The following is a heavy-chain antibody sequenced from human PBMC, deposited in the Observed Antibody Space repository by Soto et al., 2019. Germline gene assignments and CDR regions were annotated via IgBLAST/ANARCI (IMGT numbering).Heavy chain of an antibody. D-gene: IGHD2-21*02. CDR2: IDPSDSAT. J-gene: IGHJ4*02. CDR1: GYSFAGYW. Sequence: EVQLEQSGAEVKKAGESLRISCKGAGYSFAGYWITWVRQKPGQGLEWMGRIDPSDSATNYSPAFRGHVTISGDRSINTVYLQWNHLQASDTAVYYCARQMSTAETCHGVYYFDYWGQGTLVTVSS. CDR3: ARQMSTAETCHGVYYFDY. V-gene: IGHV5-10-1*03.